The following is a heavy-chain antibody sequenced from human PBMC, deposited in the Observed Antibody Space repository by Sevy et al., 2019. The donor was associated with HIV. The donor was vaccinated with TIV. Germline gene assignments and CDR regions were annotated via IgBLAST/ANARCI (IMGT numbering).Heavy chain of an antibody. V-gene: IGHV3-53*01. D-gene: IGHD3-22*01. CDR2: IYSGGST. J-gene: IGHJ4*02. CDR3: ARITTSSGYYFDY. CDR1: GFTVSSNY. Sequence: GGSLRLSCVASGFTVSSNYMSWVRQAPGKGLEWVSVIYSGGSTYYADSVKGRFTISRDNSKNTLYLQMNSLRAEDTAVYYCARITTSSGYYFDYWGQGTLVTVSS.